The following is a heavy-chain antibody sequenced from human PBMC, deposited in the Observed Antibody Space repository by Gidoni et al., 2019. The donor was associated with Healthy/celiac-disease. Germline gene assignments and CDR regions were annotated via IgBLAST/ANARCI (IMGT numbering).Heavy chain of an antibody. CDR1: GFTFSRYA. V-gene: IGHV3-30-3*01. J-gene: IGHJ4*02. D-gene: IGHD3-16*01. CDR2: ISYDGSNK. CDR3: ARDWGSGWQAFDY. Sequence: QVQLVESGGGVVQPGRSLRLSCAASGFTFSRYAMHWVRQAPGKGLEWVAVISYDGSNKYYADSVKGRFTISRDNSKNTLYLQMNSLRAEDTAVYYCARDWGSGWQAFDYWGQGTLVTVSS.